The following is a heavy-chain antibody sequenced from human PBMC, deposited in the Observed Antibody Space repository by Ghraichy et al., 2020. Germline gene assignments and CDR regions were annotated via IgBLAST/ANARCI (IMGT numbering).Heavy chain of an antibody. J-gene: IGHJ3*01. D-gene: IGHD5-24*01. CDR3: ARHDGSRNGYNGYAFDF. V-gene: IGHV4-39*01. CDR1: GGSVSSSSYY. CDR2: IYYSGAT. Sequence: ESLNISCIVSGGSVSSSSYYWGWFRQPPGKGLEWIGSIYYSGATYYNPSLKSRVTISVDTSKNQFSLKLSSVTAAETAVYYCARHDGSRNGYNGYAFDFWGQGTMVTVSS.